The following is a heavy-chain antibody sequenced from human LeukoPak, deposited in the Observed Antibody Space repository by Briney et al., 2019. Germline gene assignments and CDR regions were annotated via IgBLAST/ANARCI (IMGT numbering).Heavy chain of an antibody. Sequence: GGSLRLSCAASGFTFSSYAMSWVRQAPGNRLEWVSAISGSGGSTYYADSVKGRFTISRDNSKNTLYLQMNSLRAEDTAVYYCAKGGRPYYFDYWGQGTLVTVSS. CDR3: AKGGRPYYFDY. CDR2: ISGSGGST. J-gene: IGHJ4*02. D-gene: IGHD1-26*01. CDR1: GFTFSSYA. V-gene: IGHV3-23*01.